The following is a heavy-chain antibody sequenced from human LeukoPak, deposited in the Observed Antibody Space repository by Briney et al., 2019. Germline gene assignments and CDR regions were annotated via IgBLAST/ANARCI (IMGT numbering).Heavy chain of an antibody. D-gene: IGHD6-13*01. V-gene: IGHV3-7*01. Sequence: GGSLRLSCAASRFTFSIYWMSWVRQAPGKALEWVANINQDGSETYYVDSVEGRFTISRDNAKNSLYLQMNSLRAEGTALYYCTRAASAGTVDYWGQGTLVTVSS. CDR1: RFTFSIYW. CDR3: TRAASAGTVDY. J-gene: IGHJ4*02. CDR2: INQDGSET.